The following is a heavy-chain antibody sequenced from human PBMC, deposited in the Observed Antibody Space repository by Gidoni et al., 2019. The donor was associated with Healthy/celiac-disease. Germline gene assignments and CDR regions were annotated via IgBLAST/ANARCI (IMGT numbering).Heavy chain of an antibody. CDR1: GGSISSYY. CDR2: IYTSGST. CDR3: AGGGIVVVVAATRYYYYGMDV. D-gene: IGHD2-15*01. V-gene: IGHV4-4*07. Sequence: QVQLQESGPGLVKPSETLSLTCTVSGGSISSYYWSWIRQPAGKGLAWIGRIYTSGSTNYNPSLKSRVTMSVDTSKNQFSLKLSSVTAADTAVYYCAGGGIVVVVAATRYYYYGMDVWGQGTTVTVSS. J-gene: IGHJ6*02.